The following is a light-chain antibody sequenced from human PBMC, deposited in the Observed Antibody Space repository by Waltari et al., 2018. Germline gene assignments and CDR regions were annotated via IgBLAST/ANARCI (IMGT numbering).Light chain of an antibody. CDR1: SSDVGGYNY. J-gene: IGLJ2*01. CDR3: SSYTSSSTVV. CDR2: DVS. Sequence: QSALTQPASVSGSPGQSITISCTGTSSDVGGYNYVPWYQQHPGKAPKLMIYDVSKRPSGVSKRFSGSKSGNTASLTISGLQAEDEADYYCSSYTSSSTVVFGGGTKLTVL. V-gene: IGLV2-14*01.